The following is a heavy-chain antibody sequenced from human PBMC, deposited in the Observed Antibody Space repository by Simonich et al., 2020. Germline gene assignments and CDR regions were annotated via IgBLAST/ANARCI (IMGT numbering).Heavy chain of an antibody. CDR2: SNPNRGGT. Sequence: QVQLMQSGAEVKNPGASLKVSCKASGYTFIGYYIHWVRRAPGQGLEWMGVSNPNRGGTNYAQKCAGRVTTTMDTSISTAYMELSRLRSDDTAVYYCASGRLTGDKGAFDIWGQGTMVTVSS. CDR3: ASGRLTGDKGAFDI. D-gene: IGHD7-27*01. V-gene: IGHV1-2*02. J-gene: IGHJ3*02. CDR1: GYTFIGYY.